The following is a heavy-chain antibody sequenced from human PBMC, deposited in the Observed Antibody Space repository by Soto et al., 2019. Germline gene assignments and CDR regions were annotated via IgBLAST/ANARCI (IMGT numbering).Heavy chain of an antibody. CDR2: IYYSGST. CDR3: ARGGYRGSIAAVGSYYYGMDV. J-gene: IGHJ6*02. V-gene: IGHV4-59*01. D-gene: IGHD6-13*01. Sequence: PSETLSLTCTVSGGSISSYYWSWIRQPPGKGLEWIGYIYYSGSTNYNPPLKSRVTISVDTSKNKFSLKLSSVTAADTAVYYCARGGYRGSIAAVGSYYYGMDVWGQGTTVTVSS. CDR1: GGSISSYY.